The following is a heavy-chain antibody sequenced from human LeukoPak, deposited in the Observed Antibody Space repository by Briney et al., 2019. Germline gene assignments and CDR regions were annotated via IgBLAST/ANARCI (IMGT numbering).Heavy chain of an antibody. D-gene: IGHD3-22*01. V-gene: IGHV3-74*01. Sequence: PGGSLRLSCAASGFTFSSYWTHWVRQAPGKGLVWVSRINSDGSSTSYADSVKGRFTISRDNAKNTLYLQMNSLRAEDTAVYYCANTPSTYYYDSSGYRGDYWGQGTLVTVSS. CDR1: GFTFSSYW. J-gene: IGHJ4*02. CDR2: INSDGSST. CDR3: ANTPSTYYYDSSGYRGDY.